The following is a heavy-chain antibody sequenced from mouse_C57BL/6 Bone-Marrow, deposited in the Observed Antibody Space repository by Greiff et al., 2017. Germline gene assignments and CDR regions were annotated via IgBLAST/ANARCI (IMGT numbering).Heavy chain of an antibody. Sequence: VQLQQSGAELARPGASVKLSCKASGYTFTSYGISWVKQRTGQGLEWIGEIYPRSGNTYYNEKFKGKATLTADKSSSTAYMELRSLTSEDSAVDFCAGLLRFYLYCDVWGTGTTVTVSS. CDR2: IYPRSGNT. J-gene: IGHJ1*03. V-gene: IGHV1-81*01. D-gene: IGHD2-3*01. CDR1: GYTFTSYG. CDR3: AGLLRFYLYCDV.